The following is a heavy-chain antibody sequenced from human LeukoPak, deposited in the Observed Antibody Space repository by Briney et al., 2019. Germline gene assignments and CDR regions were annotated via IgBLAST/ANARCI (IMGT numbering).Heavy chain of an antibody. J-gene: IGHJ4*02. CDR3: AKEVDCPSDCLFFHS. CDR1: GYTFTGYF. D-gene: IGHD2-21*02. Sequence: ASVKVSCKASGYTFTGYFMHWVRQAPGQGLEWMGWINTNSGGTNYAQKFQGRVTMTRDTSISTAYMELRGLRSDDTALYHCAKEVDCPSDCLFFHSWGQGTLVTVSS. CDR2: INTNSGGT. V-gene: IGHV1-2*02.